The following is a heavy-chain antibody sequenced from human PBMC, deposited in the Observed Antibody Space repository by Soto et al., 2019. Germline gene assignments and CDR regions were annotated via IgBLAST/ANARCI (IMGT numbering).Heavy chain of an antibody. CDR3: ARVFSWGYTSTWYYFDN. CDR1: GGSLSGYY. CDR2: MDYSGGT. J-gene: IGHJ4*02. Sequence: QVQLQEAGPGLVKPSETLSLTCTVAGGSLSGYYWSWIGQPPGKGLDWIGYMDYSGGTKYNPSLKCRVSISVDTSKNQSTLKLRSVTAADTAVYYCARVFSWGYTSTWYYFDNWGQGTLVTVSS. V-gene: IGHV4-59*01. D-gene: IGHD6-13*01.